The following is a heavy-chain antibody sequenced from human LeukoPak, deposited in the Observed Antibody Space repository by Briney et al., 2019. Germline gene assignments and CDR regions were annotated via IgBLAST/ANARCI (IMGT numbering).Heavy chain of an antibody. Sequence: PGGSLRLSCEASGFTFSTYAMSWVRQAPGKGLEWVSGISGSGSITYYADSVKGRFTISRDNSKSTLFLEMSSPRAEDTAVYYCAKDVPGPGSEFDYWGQGTLVTVSS. CDR3: AKDVPGPGSEFDY. CDR2: ISGSGSIT. D-gene: IGHD3-10*01. V-gene: IGHV3-23*01. CDR1: GFTFSTYA. J-gene: IGHJ4*02.